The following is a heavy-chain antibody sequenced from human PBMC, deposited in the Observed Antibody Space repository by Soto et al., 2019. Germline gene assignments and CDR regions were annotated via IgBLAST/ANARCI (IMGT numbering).Heavy chain of an antibody. CDR1: GYSFTSYW. V-gene: IGHV5-51*01. Sequence: PGESLKISCKGSGYSFTSYWIGWVRQMPGKGLEWMGIIYPGDSDTRYSPSFQGQVTISADKSISTAYLQWSSLKASDTAMYYCARYLTQGNYYYDHLDVWGKGTTVTVSS. J-gene: IGHJ6*03. D-gene: IGHD3-10*01. CDR3: ARYLTQGNYYYDHLDV. CDR2: IYPGDSDT.